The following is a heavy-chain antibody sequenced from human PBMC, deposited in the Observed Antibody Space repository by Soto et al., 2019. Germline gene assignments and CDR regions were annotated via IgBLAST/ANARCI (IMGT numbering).Heavy chain of an antibody. CDR2: ISGSGGST. CDR3: ALLGRSGSGRPYYYGMDV. CDR1: GLTFSYFA. D-gene: IGHD3-10*01. J-gene: IGHJ6*02. V-gene: IGHV3-23*01. Sequence: EVQLLESGGGLVQPGGSLRLSCAVSGLTFSYFAMSWVRQAPGKGLEWVSAISGSGGSTYYADSVKGRFTISRDNSKNTLFLQMNSLRAEDTAVYYCALLGRSGSGRPYYYGMDVWGHGTTVPVSS.